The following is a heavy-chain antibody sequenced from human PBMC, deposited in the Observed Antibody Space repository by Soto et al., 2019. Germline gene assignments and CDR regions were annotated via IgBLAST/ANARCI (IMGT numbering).Heavy chain of an antibody. CDR3: ARSYCGGDCPNNWFDP. CDR2: INPSGGTT. D-gene: IGHD2-21*02. Sequence: VKVSCKAPGYILSAYYMHWVRQAPGQGLEWMGIINPSGGTTTYAQNFQGRVTMTRDTSTSTVYMELSSLTSEDTAMYYCARSYCGGDCPNNWFDPWGQGTRVTVSS. V-gene: IGHV1-46*01. J-gene: IGHJ5*02. CDR1: GYILSAYY.